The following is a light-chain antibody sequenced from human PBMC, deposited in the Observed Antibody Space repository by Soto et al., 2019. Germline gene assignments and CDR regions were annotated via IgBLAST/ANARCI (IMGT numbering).Light chain of an antibody. J-gene: IGKJ1*01. Sequence: EIVVTQSPATLSVSPGERATLSCRASQNVNNSIAWYQQKPGQAPRLLIYRASTRAAGIPDRFSGSGSGTEFNLIISSLQSEDFVVYYCQQFKIWWTFGQGTKVE. CDR3: QQFKIWWT. CDR2: RAS. V-gene: IGKV3-15*01. CDR1: QNVNNS.